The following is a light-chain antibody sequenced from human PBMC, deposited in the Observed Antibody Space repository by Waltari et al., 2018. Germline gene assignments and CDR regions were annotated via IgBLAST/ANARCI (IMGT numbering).Light chain of an antibody. V-gene: IGKV1-5*03. J-gene: IGKJ1*01. CDR3: QHYKTSFRT. CDR1: KNISPW. Sequence: DIQMTQSPSTLSASVGDRVPITCRASKNISPWMAWHQQKPGKAPRLLIYKTSSLESGVPSRFSGSGSGTEFTLTISSLQPDDFATYYCQHYKTSFRTFGQGTRVEIK. CDR2: KTS.